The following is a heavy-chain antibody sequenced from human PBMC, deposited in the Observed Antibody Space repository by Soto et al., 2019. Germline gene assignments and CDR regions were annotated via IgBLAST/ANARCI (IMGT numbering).Heavy chain of an antibody. J-gene: IGHJ4*02. D-gene: IGHD3-9*01. CDR1: GYSFTSYW. V-gene: IGHV5-10-1*01. CDR3: ARHPSRYFDD. Sequence: PGESLKISCQASGYSFTSYWITWVRQMPGKGLEWMGRIDPSDSSVNYSPSFQGHVTISVGKSSGTAYLQWSSLKASDTAMYYCARHPSRYFDDWGQGTLVTVSS. CDR2: IDPSDSSV.